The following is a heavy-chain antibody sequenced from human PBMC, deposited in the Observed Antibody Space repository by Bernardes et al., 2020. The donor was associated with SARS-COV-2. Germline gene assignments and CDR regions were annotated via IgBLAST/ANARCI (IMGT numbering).Heavy chain of an antibody. CDR1: GPNFKNYD. V-gene: IGHV3-30*02. D-gene: IGHD2-21*02. Sequence: GGSLRLSCAVSGPNFKNYDMHWIRQAPGRGLEWVAIIRYDGSYKNYGVSVKGRFTISRDNSENTVYLQMNSLRVDDMGVYYCLRGDHIVVVTSTPRKTPFGRWGQGTMVTVSS. CDR3: LRGDHIVVVTSTPRKTPFGR. CDR2: IRYDGSYK. J-gene: IGHJ3*01.